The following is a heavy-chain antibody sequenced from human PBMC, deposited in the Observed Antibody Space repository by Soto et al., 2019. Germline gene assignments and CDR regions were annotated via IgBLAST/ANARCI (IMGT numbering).Heavy chain of an antibody. CDR1: GFTFSSYS. CDR2: ISSSSSYI. CDR3: AREKGADLAGLDV. V-gene: IGHV3-21*01. D-gene: IGHD3-16*01. Sequence: GGSLRLSCAAAGFTFSSYSMNCVRQAPGKGLEWVSSISSSSSYIYYADSVKGRFTISRDNAKNSLYLQMNSLRAEDTAVYYCAREKGADLAGLDVWGQGTTVTVSS. J-gene: IGHJ6*02.